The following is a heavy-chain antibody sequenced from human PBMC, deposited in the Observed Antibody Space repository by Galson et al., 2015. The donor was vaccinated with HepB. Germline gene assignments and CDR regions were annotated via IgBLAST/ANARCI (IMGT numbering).Heavy chain of an antibody. D-gene: IGHD3-10*01. CDR3: AKKRSELLWFGVFDY. Sequence: SLRLSCAASGFTFSSYGMQWVRQAPGNGLEWVAFIRYDGSNKYYADSVKGRFTISRDNSKKTLYLQMNSLRAEDTAVYYCAKKRSELLWFGVFDYWGQGTLVTVSS. J-gene: IGHJ4*02. CDR1: GFTFSSYG. V-gene: IGHV3-30*02. CDR2: IRYDGSNK.